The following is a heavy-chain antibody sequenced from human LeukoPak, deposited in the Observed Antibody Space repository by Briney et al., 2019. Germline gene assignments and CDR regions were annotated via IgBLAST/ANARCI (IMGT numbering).Heavy chain of an antibody. J-gene: IGHJ6*03. CDR3: ARASGSSPGGWVYYYYMDV. D-gene: IGHD1-26*01. V-gene: IGHV3-48*01. Sequence: GGSLRLSCAASGFTFSSYTMKWVRQAPGKGLEWVSYISSSSNTIYYADSVKGRFTISRDNAKNSLYLQMNSLRADDTAVYYCARASGSSPGGWVYYYYMDVWGKGTTVTVSS. CDR1: GFTFSSYT. CDR2: ISSSSNTI.